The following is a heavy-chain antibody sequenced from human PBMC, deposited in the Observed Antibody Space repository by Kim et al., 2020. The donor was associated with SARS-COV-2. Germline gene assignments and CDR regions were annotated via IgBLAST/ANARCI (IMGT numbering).Heavy chain of an antibody. J-gene: IGHJ6*02. V-gene: IGHV2-5*02. CDR2: IYWDDDK. D-gene: IGHD1-26*01. Sequence: SGPTLVNPTQTLTLTCTFSGFSLSTSGVGVGWIRQPPGKALEWLALIYWDDDKRYSPSLKSRLTITKDTSKNQVVLTMTNMDPVDTATYYCAHRPAYRGLWRYYYGMDVWGQGTTVTVSS. CDR1: GFSLSTSGVG. CDR3: AHRPAYRGLWRYYYGMDV.